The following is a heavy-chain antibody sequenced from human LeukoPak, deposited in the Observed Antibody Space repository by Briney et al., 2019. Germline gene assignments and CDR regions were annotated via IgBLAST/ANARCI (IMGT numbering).Heavy chain of an antibody. CDR1: GFTFADYG. D-gene: IGHD3-10*01. Sequence: GTSLRLTCAGSGFTFADYGMYWIRQAPAKGLEWVAVISYDGRITNYADSVEGRFTISRDNPQSLVHLQLNSLRAEDTAVYYCAKDQDGSGIYDYWGQGTRVTVSS. CDR2: ISYDGRIT. V-gene: IGHV3-30*18. CDR3: AKDQDGSGIYDY. J-gene: IGHJ4*02.